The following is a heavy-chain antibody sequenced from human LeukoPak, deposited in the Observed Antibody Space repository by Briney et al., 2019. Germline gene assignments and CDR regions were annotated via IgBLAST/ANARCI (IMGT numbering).Heavy chain of an antibody. V-gene: IGHV3-23*01. CDR3: AKGLHGSGSYYIL. J-gene: IGHJ4*02. CDR1: GFTFSNAW. Sequence: PGGSLRLSCAASGFTFSNAWMSWVRQAPGKGLEWVSAISGSGGSTYYADSVKGRFTISRDNSKNTLYLQMNSLRAEDTAVYYCAKGLHGSGSYYILWGQGTLVTVSS. D-gene: IGHD3-10*01. CDR2: ISGSGGST.